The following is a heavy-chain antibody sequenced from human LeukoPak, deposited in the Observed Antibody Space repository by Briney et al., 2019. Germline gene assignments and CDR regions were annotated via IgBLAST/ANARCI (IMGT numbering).Heavy chain of an antibody. CDR1: GFTFSSYS. CDR2: ISSSSRYI. Sequence: PGGSLRLSCTASGFTFSSYSMNWVRQAPGKGLEWVSSISSSSRYIYYADSVKGRFTISRDNGKNSLYLQMNSLRAEDTAVYYCAREDNGGTFYYWGQGTLVTVSS. V-gene: IGHV3-21*04. CDR3: AREDNGGTFYY. D-gene: IGHD1-14*01. J-gene: IGHJ4*02.